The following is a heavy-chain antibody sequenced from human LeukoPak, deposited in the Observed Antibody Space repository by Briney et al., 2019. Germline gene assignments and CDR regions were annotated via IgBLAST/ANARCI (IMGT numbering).Heavy chain of an antibody. CDR1: GYTFTGYY. D-gene: IGHD3-3*01. J-gene: IGHJ5*02. CDR2: INPNSGGT. CDR3: ARADFIDAGPYLIGP. V-gene: IGHV1-2*02. Sequence: ASVKVSCKASGYTFTGYYMHWVRQAPGQELEWMGWINPNSGGTNYAQKFQGRVTMTRDTSISTAYMELSRLRSDDTAIYFCARADFIDAGPYLIGPWGQGTLVTVSS.